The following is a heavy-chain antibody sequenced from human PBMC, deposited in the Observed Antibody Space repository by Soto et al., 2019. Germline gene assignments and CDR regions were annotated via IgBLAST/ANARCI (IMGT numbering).Heavy chain of an antibody. V-gene: IGHV4-31*03. CDR3: ARLRIATNNYKWFDP. CDR1: GAALNSGNYY. Sequence: SETLSLTCSVSGAALNSGNYYWSWIRQVPGKDLEWIGHIYVTGAVDYNPSLRDRITISQDTSERQFSLNLRLVTAADTAVYYCARLRIATNNYKWFDPWGQGTLVTVSS. CDR2: IYVTGAV. J-gene: IGHJ5*02. D-gene: IGHD2-21*01.